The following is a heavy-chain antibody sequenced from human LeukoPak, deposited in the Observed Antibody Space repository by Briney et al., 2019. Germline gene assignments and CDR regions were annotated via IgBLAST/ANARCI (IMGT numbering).Heavy chain of an antibody. CDR2: IYYSGST. CDR1: GGSISSYY. D-gene: IGHD6-13*01. CDR3: ARDPTPIAAEGYYYMDV. Sequence: RPSETLSLTCTVSGGSISSYYWSWIRQPPGKGLEWIGYIYYSGSTNYNPSLKSRVTISVDTSKNQFSLKLSSVTAADTAVYYCARDPTPIAAEGYYYMDVWGKGTTVTVSS. V-gene: IGHV4-59*01. J-gene: IGHJ6*03.